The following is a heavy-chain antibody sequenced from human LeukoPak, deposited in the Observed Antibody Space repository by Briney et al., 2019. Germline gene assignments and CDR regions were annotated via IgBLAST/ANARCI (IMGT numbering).Heavy chain of an antibody. J-gene: IGHJ1*01. V-gene: IGHV1-69*05. CDR2: IIPIFGTA. Sequence: GASVKVSCKASGGTFSSYAISWVRQAPGQGLEWMGRIIPIFGTANYAQKFQGRVTITTDESTSTAYMELSSLRSGDTAVYYCACAYGSGWYEPVEYFQHWGQGTLVTVSS. CDR1: GGTFSSYA. D-gene: IGHD6-19*01. CDR3: ACAYGSGWYEPVEYFQH.